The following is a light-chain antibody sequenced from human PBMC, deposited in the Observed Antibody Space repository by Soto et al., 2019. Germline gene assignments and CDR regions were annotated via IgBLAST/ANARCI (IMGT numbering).Light chain of an antibody. CDR3: QQYYVTGT. Sequence: DIVMTQSPDSLAVSLGERATINCKSSHSILYSPANKNSLAWYQQKPGQPPKLLLYWASTRASGVPDRFSGSGSGTDFTLTISSLQAEDVAVYYCQQYYVTGTFGQGTKVEIK. CDR1: HSILYSPANKNS. J-gene: IGKJ1*01. CDR2: WAS. V-gene: IGKV4-1*01.